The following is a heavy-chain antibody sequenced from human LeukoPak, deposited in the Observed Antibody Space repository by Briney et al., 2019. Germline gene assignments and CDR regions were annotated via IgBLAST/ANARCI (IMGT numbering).Heavy chain of an antibody. D-gene: IGHD3-3*01. CDR2: ISGSSGSTI. V-gene: IGHV3-23*01. CDR1: GFTFSSYA. CDR3: ARVNLEGIRSGTIDY. J-gene: IGHJ4*02. Sequence: SGGSLRLSCAASGFTFSSYAMSWVRQAPGKGLEWVSAISGSSGSTIYYADSVKGRFTISRDNAKNSLYLQMNSLRAEETAVYYCARVNLEGIRSGTIDYWGQGTLVTVSS.